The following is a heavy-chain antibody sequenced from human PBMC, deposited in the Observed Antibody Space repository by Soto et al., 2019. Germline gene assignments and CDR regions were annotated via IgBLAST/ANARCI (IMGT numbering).Heavy chain of an antibody. CDR3: ARKACTSSACKGAFDL. D-gene: IGHD3-22*01. CDR1: GFTINRYG. V-gene: IGHV3-23*01. CDR2: SGSGGSI. Sequence: PGGSLRLSCAASGFTINRYGMRWVRQAPGKGLEWVSSSGSGGSIYYAESVKGRFTISRDNSKNTLYLQMNSLRAEDTALYYCARKACTSSACKGAFDLGGQGTMVTVSS. J-gene: IGHJ3*01.